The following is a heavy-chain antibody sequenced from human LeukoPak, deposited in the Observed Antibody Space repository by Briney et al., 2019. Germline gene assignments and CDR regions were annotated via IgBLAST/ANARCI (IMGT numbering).Heavy chain of an antibody. CDR1: GFTFSSYA. CDR2: ISYDGSNK. V-gene: IGHV3-30*01. J-gene: IGHJ4*02. D-gene: IGHD4-17*01. CDR3: ARDLGDYSPDDY. Sequence: PGRSLRLSCAASGFTFSSYAMHWVRQAPGKGLEWVAVISYDGSNKYYADSEKGRFTISRDNSKNTLYLQMNSLRAEDTAVYYCARDLGDYSPDDYWGQGTLVTVSS.